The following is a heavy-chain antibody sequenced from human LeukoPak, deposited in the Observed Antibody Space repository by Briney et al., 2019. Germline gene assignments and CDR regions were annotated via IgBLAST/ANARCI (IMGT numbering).Heavy chain of an antibody. V-gene: IGHV1-2*02. CDR2: INPNSGGT. D-gene: IGHD6-13*01. J-gene: IGHJ5*02. CDR3: ARARIAAAGTSFFGP. CDR1: GYTFTGYY. Sequence: ASVKVSCKASGYTFTGYYMHWVRQAPGQGLEWMGWINPNSGGTNYAQKFQGRVTMTRDTSISTAYMELSRLRSDDTAVYYCARARIAAAGTSFFGPWGQGTLVTVSS.